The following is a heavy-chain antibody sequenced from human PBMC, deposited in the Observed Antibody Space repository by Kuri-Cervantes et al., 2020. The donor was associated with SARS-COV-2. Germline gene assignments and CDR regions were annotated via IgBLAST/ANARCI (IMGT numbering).Heavy chain of an antibody. D-gene: IGHD3-10*01. CDR1: GFTFSRYS. CDR3: AKDKGFGELFFDY. J-gene: IGHJ4*02. CDR2: ISSSSNTI. Sequence: GESLKISCVASGFTFSRYSMNWVRQAPGKGLEWVSYISSSSNTIYYADSVKGRSTISRDNAKNSLYLQMNSLRAEDTAVYYCAKDKGFGELFFDYWGQGTLVTVSS. V-gene: IGHV3-48*01.